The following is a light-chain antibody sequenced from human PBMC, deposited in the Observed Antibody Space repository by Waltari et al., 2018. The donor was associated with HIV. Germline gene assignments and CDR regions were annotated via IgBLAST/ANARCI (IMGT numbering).Light chain of an antibody. V-gene: IGLV1-44*01. J-gene: IGLJ2*01. CDR2: SSN. Sequence: QSVLTQPPSASGTPGQRVTISCSGSNSNIGSNSVNWYQQLPGTAPKLLIYSSNQRPLGVPGRFSGSKSGTSASLAISGLQSEDEADYYCAAWDDSRNAHVVFGGGTKLTVL. CDR1: NSNIGSNS. CDR3: AAWDDSRNAHVV.